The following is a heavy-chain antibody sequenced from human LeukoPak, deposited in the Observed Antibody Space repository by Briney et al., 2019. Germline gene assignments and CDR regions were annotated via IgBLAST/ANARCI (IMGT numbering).Heavy chain of an antibody. CDR2: ISSSSRYT. Sequence: GGSLRLSCTASGFTFSNHWMSWVRQAPGKGLEWVSYISSSSRYTNFADSVKGRFTISRDNAKNSLYLQMNSLRAEDTAVYYCARAISSSYPAAFDIWGQGTMVTVSS. CDR1: GFTFSNHW. J-gene: IGHJ3*02. CDR3: ARAISSSYPAAFDI. D-gene: IGHD6-13*01. V-gene: IGHV3-11*05.